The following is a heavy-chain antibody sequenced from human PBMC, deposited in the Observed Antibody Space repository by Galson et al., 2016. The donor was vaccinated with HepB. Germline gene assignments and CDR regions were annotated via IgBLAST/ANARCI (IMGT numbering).Heavy chain of an antibody. CDR1: GFTFSGSA. CDR2: IRSKAKSYAT. Sequence: SLRLSCAASGFTFSGSAMHWVRQASGKGLEWVGRIRSKAKSYATSYAASVKGRFTISRDDSKNTAYLQMNSLKIEDTAVYYCTRHTGGIAAAGTDYWGQGTTVTV. D-gene: IGHD6-13*01. J-gene: IGHJ6*02. V-gene: IGHV3-73*01. CDR3: TRHTGGIAAAGTDY.